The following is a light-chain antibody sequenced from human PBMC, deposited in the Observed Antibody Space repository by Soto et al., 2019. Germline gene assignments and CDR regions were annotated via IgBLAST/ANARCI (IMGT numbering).Light chain of an antibody. J-gene: IGLJ3*02. CDR1: NSNIGPNT. V-gene: IGLV1-44*01. Sequence: QSVLTQPPSASGTPGQRVTISCSGGNSNIGPNTVNWYQQLPGTAPKLLMYSNDQQPSGVPDRFSGSRSDTSASLAISGLQSEDEADYYCAAWDDSLNGRVFGGGTKLTVL. CDR3: AAWDDSLNGRV. CDR2: SND.